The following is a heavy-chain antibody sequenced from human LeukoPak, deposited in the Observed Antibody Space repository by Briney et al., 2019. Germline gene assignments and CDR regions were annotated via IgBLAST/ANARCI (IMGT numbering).Heavy chain of an antibody. V-gene: IGHV1-69*13. Sequence: SVKVSCKASGGTFSSYAISWVRQAPGQGLEWMGGIIPIFGTANYAQKFQGRVTITADESTSTAYMELSSLRSEDTAVYYCASPRPLVGATTSFDYWGQGTLVIVSS. CDR2: IIPIFGTA. J-gene: IGHJ4*02. CDR1: GGTFSSYA. CDR3: ASPRPLVGATTSFDY. D-gene: IGHD1-26*01.